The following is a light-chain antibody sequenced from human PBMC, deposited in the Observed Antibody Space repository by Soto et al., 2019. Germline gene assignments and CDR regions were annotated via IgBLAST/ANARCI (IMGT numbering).Light chain of an antibody. J-gene: IGKJ3*01. CDR2: AAS. V-gene: IGKV3-20*01. CDR3: QQYFNSLII. Sequence: EIVLTQSPGTLSLSPGERATLSCRSSQSVSSSYLAWYQQKPGQAPRLLIYAASSRATGIPDRFSGSGSGTDFTLTISRLEPEDFPVYYCQQYFNSLIIFGPGSKVDIK. CDR1: QSVSSSY.